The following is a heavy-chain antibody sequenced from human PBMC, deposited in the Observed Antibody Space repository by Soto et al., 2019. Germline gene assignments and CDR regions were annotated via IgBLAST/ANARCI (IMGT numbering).Heavy chain of an antibody. J-gene: IGHJ3*02. CDR1: GGYISSNTYF. Sequence: SETLSLPYTVSGGYISSNTYFWGWICQPPGKGLEWIGTIYYTGTTYYTPSLKSRVTMSVDTSNTQFSLKLSSVTAADTAIYYCATYCSGGTCYSDDAFYIWGQGTMVTVSS. V-gene: IGHV4-39*01. D-gene: IGHD2-15*01. CDR2: IYYTGTT. CDR3: ATYCSGGTCYSDDAFYI.